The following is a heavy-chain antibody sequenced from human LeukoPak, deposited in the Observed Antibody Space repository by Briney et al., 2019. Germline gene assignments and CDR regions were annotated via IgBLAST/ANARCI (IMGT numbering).Heavy chain of an antibody. D-gene: IGHD4-17*01. Sequence: PGGSLRLSCAASGFTFSSSVIHWVRQAPGKGLEWVAFIRYDGSNKYYADSVKGRFTISRDNSKNTLYLQMNSLRAEDTAVYYCAKGGGDYGDYFDYWGQGTLVTVSS. V-gene: IGHV3-30*02. J-gene: IGHJ4*02. CDR2: IRYDGSNK. CDR3: AKGGGDYGDYFDY. CDR1: GFTFSSSV.